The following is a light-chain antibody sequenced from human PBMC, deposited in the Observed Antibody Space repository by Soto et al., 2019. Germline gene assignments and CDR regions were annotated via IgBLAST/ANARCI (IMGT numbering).Light chain of an antibody. CDR2: DVS. J-gene: IGLJ1*01. CDR1: SSDVGGHNS. V-gene: IGLV2-14*01. CDR3: SSLTSSVTYV. Sequence: QSALTQPASVSGSPGQSITISCTGTSSDVGGHNSVSWYRQDPGKAPKLMIYDVSNRPSGVSDRFSGSKSGNTASLTISGLQIEDEADYYCSSLTSSVTYVFGTGTQLTVL.